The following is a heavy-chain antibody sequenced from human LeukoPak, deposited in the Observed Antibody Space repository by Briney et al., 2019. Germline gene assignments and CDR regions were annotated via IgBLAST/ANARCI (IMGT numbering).Heavy chain of an antibody. CDR3: ARFPNYYDSSGYYPKPFDY. CDR1: GFTFSSYW. V-gene: IGHV3-7*01. CDR2: IKQDGSEK. D-gene: IGHD3-22*01. J-gene: IGHJ4*02. Sequence: GGSLRLSCAASGFTFSSYWMSWVRQAPGKGLEWVANIKQDGSEKYYVDSVKGRFTISRDNAKNSLYLQMNSLRAEDTAVYYCARFPNYYDSSGYYPKPFDYWGQGTLVTVSS.